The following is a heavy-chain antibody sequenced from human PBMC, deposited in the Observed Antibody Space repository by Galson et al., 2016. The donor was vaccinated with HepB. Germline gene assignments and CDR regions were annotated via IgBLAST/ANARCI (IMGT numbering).Heavy chain of an antibody. D-gene: IGHD6-19*01. V-gene: IGHV3-13*01. Sequence: SLRLSCAASGFTFSSYALSWVRQASGKGLEWVSAIGTGGDTYYPGSVKGRFTISRENAKNSLYLQMHSLRAGDTAVYYCARGTVVAGNFDYWGQGTLVTVSS. J-gene: IGHJ4*02. CDR3: ARGTVVAGNFDY. CDR1: GFTFSSYA. CDR2: IGTGGDT.